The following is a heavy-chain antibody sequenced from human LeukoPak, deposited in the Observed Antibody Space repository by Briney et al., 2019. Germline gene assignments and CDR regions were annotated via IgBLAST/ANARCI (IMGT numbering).Heavy chain of an antibody. V-gene: IGHV4-34*01. CDR3: AQRGQAAAGR. Sequence: PSQTLSLTCAVYAPSFTGYYWSWISQLPGNWMEWIGEINHSGSTNSNPSLKRRVTISVDTSKNQFSLKLSSVTAADTAVYYCAQRGQAAAGRWGQGTLVTVSS. D-gene: IGHD6-13*01. CDR2: INHSGST. J-gene: IGHJ4*02. CDR1: APSFTGYY.